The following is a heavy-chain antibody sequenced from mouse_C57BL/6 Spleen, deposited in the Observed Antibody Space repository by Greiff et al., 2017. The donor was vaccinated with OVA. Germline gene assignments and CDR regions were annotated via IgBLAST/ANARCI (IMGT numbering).Heavy chain of an antibody. CDR1: GFTFSSYG. V-gene: IGHV5-6*01. J-gene: IGHJ3*01. CDR2: ISSGGSYT. Sequence: EVKLMESGGDLVKPGGSLKLSCAASGFTFSSYGMSWVRQTPDKRLEWVATISSGGSYTYYPDSVKGRFTISRDNAKNTLYLQMSSLKSEDTAMYYCARHEGDGYPWFGYWGQGTLVTVSA. D-gene: IGHD2-3*01. CDR3: ARHEGDGYPWFGY.